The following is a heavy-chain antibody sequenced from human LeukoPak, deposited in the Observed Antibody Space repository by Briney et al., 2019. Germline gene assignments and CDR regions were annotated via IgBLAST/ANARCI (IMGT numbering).Heavy chain of an antibody. J-gene: IGHJ5*02. CDR3: ARDRRLRYIELLNWFDP. Sequence: ASVKVSCKASGGTFSSYAISWVRQAPGQGLEWMGGIVPILGTANYAQKFQGRVTITADESTSTAYMELSSLRSEDTAVYYCARDRRLRYIELLNWFDPWGQGTLVTVSS. CDR1: GGTFSSYA. CDR2: IVPILGTA. D-gene: IGHD3-9*01. V-gene: IGHV1-69*01.